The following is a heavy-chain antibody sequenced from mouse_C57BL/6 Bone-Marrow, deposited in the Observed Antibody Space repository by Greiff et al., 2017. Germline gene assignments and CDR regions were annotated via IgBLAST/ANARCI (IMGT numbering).Heavy chain of an antibody. CDR1: GFTFSSYG. Sequence: EVHLVESGGDLVKPGGSLKLSCAASGFTFSSYGMSWVRQTPDKRLEWVATISSGGSYTYYPDSVKGRFTISRDNAKNTLYLQMSSLKSEDTAMYYCARRDYSNFDYWGQGTSVTVSS. CDR3: ARRDYSNFDY. V-gene: IGHV5-6*01. D-gene: IGHD2-4*01. CDR2: ISSGGSYT. J-gene: IGHJ4*01.